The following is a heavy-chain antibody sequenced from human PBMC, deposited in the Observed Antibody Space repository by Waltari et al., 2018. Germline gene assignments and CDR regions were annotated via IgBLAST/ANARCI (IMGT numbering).Heavy chain of an antibody. J-gene: IGHJ4*02. V-gene: IGHV3-7*01. D-gene: IGHD6-19*01. CDR3: ARLYNTGWYGIDY. Sequence: EVQLVESGGGLVQPGGSLRLSCAASGFPFSSSWMSWVRQAPGKGLEWVANIKQDGSEKYSVDSVKGRFTISRDNAKNSLSLQMNSLRAEDTAVYFCARLYNTGWYGIDYWGQGTLVTVSS. CDR2: IKQDGSEK. CDR1: GFPFSSSW.